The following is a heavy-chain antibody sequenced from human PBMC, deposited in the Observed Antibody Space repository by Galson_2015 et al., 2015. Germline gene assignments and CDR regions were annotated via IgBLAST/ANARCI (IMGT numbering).Heavy chain of an antibody. CDR1: GFTFSSYA. CDR2: ISYDGSNK. J-gene: IGHJ5*02. Sequence: SLRLSCAASGFTFSSYAMHWVRQAPGKGLEWVAVISYDGSNKYYADSVKGQFTISRDNSKNTLYLQMNSLRAEDTAVYYCARDPGYCSSTSCYTLGWFDPWGQGTLVTVSS. CDR3: ARDPGYCSSTSCYTLGWFDP. D-gene: IGHD2-2*02. V-gene: IGHV3-30-3*01.